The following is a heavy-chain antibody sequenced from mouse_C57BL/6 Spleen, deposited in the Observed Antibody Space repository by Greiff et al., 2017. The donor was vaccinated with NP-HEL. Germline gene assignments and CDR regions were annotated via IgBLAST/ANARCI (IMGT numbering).Heavy chain of an antibody. CDR1: GYTFTSYT. V-gene: IGHV1-4*01. CDR3: ARWLLRGYFDV. CDR2: INPSSGYT. D-gene: IGHD2-3*01. Sequence: LVESGAELARPGASVKMSCKASGYTFTSYTMHWVKQRPGQGLEWIGYINPSSGYTKYNQKFKDKATLTADKSSSTAYMQLSSLTSEDSAVYYCARWLLRGYFDVWGTGTTVTVSS. J-gene: IGHJ1*03.